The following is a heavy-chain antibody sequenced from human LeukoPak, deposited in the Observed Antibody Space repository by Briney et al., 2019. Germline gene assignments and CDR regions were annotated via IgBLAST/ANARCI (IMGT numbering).Heavy chain of an antibody. V-gene: IGHV3-33*01. Sequence: GGSLRLSCAASGFTFSSYGMHWVRQAPGKGLEWVAVIWYDGSNKYYADSVKGRFTISRDNSKNTLYLQMNSLRAEDTAVYYCARVQGAVYYDLDGGFDYWGQGTLVTVSS. CDR3: ARVQGAVYYDLDGGFDY. J-gene: IGHJ4*02. CDR1: GFTFSSYG. D-gene: IGHD3-22*01. CDR2: IWYDGSNK.